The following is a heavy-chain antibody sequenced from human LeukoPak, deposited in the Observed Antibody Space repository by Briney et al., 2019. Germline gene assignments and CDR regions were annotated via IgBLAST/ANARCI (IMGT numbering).Heavy chain of an antibody. J-gene: IGHJ4*02. CDR2: IYYSGST. V-gene: IGHV4-39*07. CDR1: GGSISSSSYY. CDR3: ARPGYYVGRAYFDY. D-gene: IGHD3-10*02. Sequence: SETLSLTCTVSGGSISSSSYYWGWIRQPPGKGLEWIGSIYYSGSTYYNPSLKSRVTISVDTSKNQFSLKLSSVTAADTAVYYCARPGYYVGRAYFDYWGQGTLVTVSS.